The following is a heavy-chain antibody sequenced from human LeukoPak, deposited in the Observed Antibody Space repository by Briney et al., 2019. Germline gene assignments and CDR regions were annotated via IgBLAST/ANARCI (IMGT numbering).Heavy chain of an antibody. Sequence: SETLSLTCTVSGGSISSYYWSWTRQPPGKGLEWIGYIYYSGSTNYNPSLKSRVTISVDTSKNQFSLKPSSVTTAVTAVYYCASIPGYWGQGTLVTVSS. J-gene: IGHJ4*02. CDR1: GGSISSYY. D-gene: IGHD2-2*02. CDR3: ASIPGY. CDR2: IYYSGST. V-gene: IGHV4-59*01.